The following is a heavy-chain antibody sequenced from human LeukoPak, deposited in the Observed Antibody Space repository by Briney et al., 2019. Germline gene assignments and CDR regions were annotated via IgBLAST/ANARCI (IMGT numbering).Heavy chain of an antibody. J-gene: IGHJ6*03. CDR1: GFTLNSNG. CDR3: AKAGHSSGYYPAFYYYMDV. D-gene: IGHD3-22*01. V-gene: IGHV3-33*06. CDR2: IWYDGSNK. Sequence: GGSLRLSCAASGFTLNSNGMHWVRQAPGKGLEGVALIWYDGSNKYYADSVKGRFTISRDNSENTLYLQMNSLRVEDTAVYYCAKAGHSSGYYPAFYYYMDVWGKGTTVTVSS.